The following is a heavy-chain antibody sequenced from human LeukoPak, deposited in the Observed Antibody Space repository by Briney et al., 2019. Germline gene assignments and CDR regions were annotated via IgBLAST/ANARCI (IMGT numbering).Heavy chain of an antibody. CDR3: CYYYYYMDV. V-gene: IGHV4-38-2*02. CDR2: IYYSGST. J-gene: IGHJ6*03. Sequence: PSETLSLTCIVSDYSISSGYYWGWIRQPPGKGLGWIGSIYYSGSTYYNPSLKSRVTISVDTSKNQFSLKLSSVTAADTAVYYCCYYYYYMDVWGKGTTVTVSS. CDR1: DYSISSGYY.